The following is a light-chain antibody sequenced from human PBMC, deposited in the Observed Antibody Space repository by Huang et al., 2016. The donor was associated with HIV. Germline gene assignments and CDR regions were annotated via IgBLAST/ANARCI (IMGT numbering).Light chain of an antibody. J-gene: IGKJ4*01. CDR1: QSVNTF. CDR2: DAS. V-gene: IGKV3-11*01. CDR3: QQRSSWPLT. Sequence: EIVLTQSPATLSLSPGERATLSCRASQSVNTFLAWHQPKPGQPPRLLIYDASNRATGIPDRFSGSGSGTDFTLTISSLEPEDFAVYYCQQRSSWPLTFGGGTKVEIK.